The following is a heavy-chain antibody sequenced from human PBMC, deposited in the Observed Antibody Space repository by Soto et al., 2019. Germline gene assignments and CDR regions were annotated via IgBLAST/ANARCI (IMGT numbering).Heavy chain of an antibody. CDR3: SSQFESGCSDY. CDR2: IGDSGGST. CDR1: GFTFSSYA. J-gene: IGHJ4*02. Sequence: EVQLLESGGGLVQPGGSLRLSCAASGFTFSSYALSWVRQAPGKGLEWVAIIGDSGGSTFYADSVKGRCTISRDNSKTKLSVPMERLRLEDTDVYDCSSQFESGCSDYWGQVTLVTVSA. V-gene: IGHV3-23*01. D-gene: IGHD6-19*01.